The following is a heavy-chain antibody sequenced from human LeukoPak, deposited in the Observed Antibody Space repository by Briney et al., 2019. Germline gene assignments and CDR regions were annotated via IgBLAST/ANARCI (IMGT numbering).Heavy chain of an antibody. Sequence: GESLKISRKGSGYSFTNYWIAWVRQMPGKGLEWMGIIYPGDFDTRYSPSFQGQVIISAEKSISTAYLQWNSLKASDTAMYYCARGGAVAATWLEYWAQGTLLTASS. CDR1: GYSFTNYW. V-gene: IGHV5-51*01. CDR2: IYPGDFDT. D-gene: IGHD6-19*01. J-gene: IGHJ4*02. CDR3: ARGGAVAATWLEY.